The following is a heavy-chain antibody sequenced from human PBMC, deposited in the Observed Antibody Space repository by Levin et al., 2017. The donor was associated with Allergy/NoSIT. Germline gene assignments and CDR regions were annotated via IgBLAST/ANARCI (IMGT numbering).Heavy chain of an antibody. CDR2: ISTSGST. D-gene: IGHD3-10*01. Sequence: PSETLSLTCTVSGGPISTGSYYWSWIRQPAGKGLEWIGRISTSGSTNYNPSLKSRVTISVDTSKNQFSLKLSSVTAADTAVYYCATYGSGSYYAFDIWGQGTVVTVSS. CDR1: GGPISTGSYY. CDR3: ATYGSGSYYAFDI. V-gene: IGHV4-61*02. J-gene: IGHJ3*02.